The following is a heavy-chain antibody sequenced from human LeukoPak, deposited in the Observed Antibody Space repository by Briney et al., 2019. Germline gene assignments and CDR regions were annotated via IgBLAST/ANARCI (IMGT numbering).Heavy chain of an antibody. J-gene: IGHJ4*02. CDR1: GFTFSSYA. D-gene: IGHD1-1*01. V-gene: IGHV3-23*01. CDR2: IGANNGRT. CDR3: AKETAPDSILTTVDY. Sequence: GGSLRLSCSASGFTFSSYAMSWVRQAPGKGLEWVSAIGANNGRTYYADSVKGRFTISRDDPRNILYLQMNSLRAEDTAVYYCAKETAPDSILTTVDYWGQGALVTVSS.